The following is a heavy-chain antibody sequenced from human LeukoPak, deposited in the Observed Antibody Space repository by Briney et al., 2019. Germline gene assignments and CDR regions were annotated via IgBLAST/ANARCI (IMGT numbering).Heavy chain of an antibody. CDR3: ARGGSYLSAFDI. CDR2: IYSGGST. CDR1: GFTVSSND. J-gene: IGHJ3*02. D-gene: IGHD1-26*01. V-gene: IGHV3-53*01. Sequence: PGGSLRLSCAASGFTVSSNDMSWVRQAPGKGLECISVIYSGGSTDYADSVKGRLTISRDNSKNTLYLQMNSLRAEDTAVYYCARGGSYLSAFDIWGQGTMVTVSS.